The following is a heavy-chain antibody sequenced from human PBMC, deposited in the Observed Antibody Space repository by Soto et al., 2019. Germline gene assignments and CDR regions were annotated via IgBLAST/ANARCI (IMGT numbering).Heavy chain of an antibody. CDR2: INHSGST. CDR3: ARRSMVRGVPYYYGMDV. D-gene: IGHD3-10*01. J-gene: IGHJ6*02. Sequence: SETLSLTCAVSGDSITSAPFSWSWIRQPPGKGLEWIGEINHSGSTNYIPSLKNRVTISVDTSKNQFSLKLTSVTAADTAVFYCARRSMVRGVPYYYGMDVWGQGTTVTVSS. CDR1: GDSITSAPFS. V-gene: IGHV4-34*01.